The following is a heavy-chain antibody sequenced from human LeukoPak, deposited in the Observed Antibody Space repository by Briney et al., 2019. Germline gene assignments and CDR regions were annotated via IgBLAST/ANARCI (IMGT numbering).Heavy chain of an antibody. D-gene: IGHD6-19*01. J-gene: IGHJ4*02. CDR1: GFTFSSYS. V-gene: IGHV3-21*04. Sequence: PGGSLRLSCAASGFTFSSYSMNWVRQAPGKGLEWVSSISSSSSYIYYADSVKGRFTISRGNSKNTLYLQMNSLRAEDTAVYYCAKDVHRSIAVARDYWGQGTLVTVSS. CDR3: AKDVHRSIAVARDY. CDR2: ISSSSSYI.